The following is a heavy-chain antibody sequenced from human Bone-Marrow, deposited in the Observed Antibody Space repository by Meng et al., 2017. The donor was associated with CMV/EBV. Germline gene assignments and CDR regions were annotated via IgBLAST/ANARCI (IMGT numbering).Heavy chain of an antibody. D-gene: IGHD2-15*01. CDR2: ICWNGDK. CDR1: GLAISTTGVG. J-gene: IGHJ4*02. CDR3: AHFYGGTGY. V-gene: IGHV2-5*01. Sequence: CPLSGLAISTTGVGVGLFRPPPGQDLDWLALICWNGDKRYSPSLTGRLTITKDTSKNQVVLTMTNMDPVDTTTYYCAHFYGGTGYWGQGTLVTVSS.